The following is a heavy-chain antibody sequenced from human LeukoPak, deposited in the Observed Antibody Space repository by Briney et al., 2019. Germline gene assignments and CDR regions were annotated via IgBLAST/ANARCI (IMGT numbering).Heavy chain of an antibody. Sequence: GESLKISCKGSGYSFTSYWIGWVRQMPGKGLEWMGIIYPGDSDTRYSPSFQGQVTISADKSISTAYLQWSSLKASDTAMYYCARRSSGWYDYYYYGMDVWGQGTTVTVSS. V-gene: IGHV5-51*01. D-gene: IGHD6-19*01. CDR3: ARRSSGWYDYYYYGMDV. J-gene: IGHJ6*02. CDR1: GYSFTSYW. CDR2: IYPGDSDT.